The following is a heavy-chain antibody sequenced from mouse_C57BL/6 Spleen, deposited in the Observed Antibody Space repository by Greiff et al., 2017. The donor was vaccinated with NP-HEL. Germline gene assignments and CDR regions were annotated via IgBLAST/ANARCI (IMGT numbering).Heavy chain of an antibody. CDR2: SRNKANDYTT. Sequence: EVKVVESGGGLVQSGRSLRLSCATSGFTFSDFYMEWVRQAPGKGLEWIAASRNKANDYTTEYSASVKGRFIVSRATSPSILYLQMNALRAEDTSIYYCARDAGSAMDYWGQGTSVTVSS. V-gene: IGHV7-1*01. CDR3: ARDAGSAMDY. CDR1: GFTFSDFY. J-gene: IGHJ4*01.